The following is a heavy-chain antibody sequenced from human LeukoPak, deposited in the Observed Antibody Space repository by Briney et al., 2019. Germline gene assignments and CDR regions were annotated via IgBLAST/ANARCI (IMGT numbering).Heavy chain of an antibody. CDR3: ARGSLSGYPPSDFDY. V-gene: IGHV4-34*01. CDR1: GGSFSGYY. D-gene: IGHD3-22*01. Sequence: SSETLSLTCAVYGGSFSGYYWSWIRQPPGKGLEWIGEINHSGSTNYNPSLKSRVTISIDTSKNQFSLKLSSVTAADTAVYYCARGSLSGYPPSDFDYWGQGTPVTVSS. CDR2: INHSGST. J-gene: IGHJ4*02.